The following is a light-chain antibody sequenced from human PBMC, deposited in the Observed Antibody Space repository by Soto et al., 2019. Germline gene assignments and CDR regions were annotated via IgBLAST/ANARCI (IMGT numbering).Light chain of an antibody. J-gene: IGKJ1*01. CDR1: QSISTW. V-gene: IGKV1-5*01. CDR3: QQYNTYSPRWT. Sequence: DIQMTQSPSTLSASVGDRVTITCRASQSISTWWAWYQQKPGKAPNLLIYDASSLESGVSSRFSGSGSGTEFTLTISSLQPDDFATYYCQQYNTYSPRWTFGQGTKVEIK. CDR2: DAS.